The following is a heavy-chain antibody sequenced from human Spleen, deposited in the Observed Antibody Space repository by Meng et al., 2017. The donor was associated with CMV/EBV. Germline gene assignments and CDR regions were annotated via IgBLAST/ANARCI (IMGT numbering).Heavy chain of an antibody. CDR3: ARSYYDILTGYPKNFDY. V-gene: IGHV4-39*01. J-gene: IGHJ4*02. CDR2: IYYSGNT. Sequence: SISSRYPYWGWIRQPPGKVLEWIGSIYYSGNTYHNPSLKSRVTISVDTSRNQFSLKLSSVTAADTAVYYCARSYYDILTGYPKNFDYWGQGTLVTVSS. D-gene: IGHD3-9*01. CDR1: SISSRYPY.